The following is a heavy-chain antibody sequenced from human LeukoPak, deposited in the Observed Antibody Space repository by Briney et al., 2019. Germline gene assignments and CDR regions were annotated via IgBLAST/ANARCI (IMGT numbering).Heavy chain of an antibody. CDR1: GFTFDDYG. V-gene: IGHV3-20*04. CDR3: ARGSQSYYFDY. CDR2: INWNDGST. J-gene: IGHJ4*02. Sequence: GGSLRLSCAASGFTFDDYGMSWVRQAPGKGLEWVSGINWNDGSTAYADSVKGRFTISRDNAKNSLYLEMNSLRAEDTGLYYCARGSQSYYFDYWGQGTLVTVSS.